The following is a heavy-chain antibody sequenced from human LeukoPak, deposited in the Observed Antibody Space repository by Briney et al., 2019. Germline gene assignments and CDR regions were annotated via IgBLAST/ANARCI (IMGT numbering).Heavy chain of an antibody. CDR3: AREAYSNLGDGGAWFDY. V-gene: IGHV3-7*01. CDR2: IKQDGSEK. J-gene: IGHJ4*02. D-gene: IGHD3-16*01. Sequence: GGSLRLSCAASGFTFSSYWMSWVRQAPGKGLEWVASIKQDGSEKYYVDSVKGRFTISRDNAKNSLYLQMNSLRAEDTAVYYCAREAYSNLGDGGAWFDYWGQGTLVTVSS. CDR1: GFTFSSYW.